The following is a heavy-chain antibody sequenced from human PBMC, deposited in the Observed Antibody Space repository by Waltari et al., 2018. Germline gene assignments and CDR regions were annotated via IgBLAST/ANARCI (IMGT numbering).Heavy chain of an antibody. D-gene: IGHD3-3*01. V-gene: IGHV1-3*01. Sequence: VYLVQSGAEVKKPGASVKVSCKASGYTFTKYSMHWVGQAPGQGLEWMGLIHGGNGNTKYSKKFQDRLTISKDTSATTVYMELSSLTSEDTAVYYCAKTQYDFWSAYFDYWGQGTLVTVSS. J-gene: IGHJ4*02. CDR1: GYTFTKYS. CDR3: AKTQYDFWSAYFDY. CDR2: IHGGNGNT.